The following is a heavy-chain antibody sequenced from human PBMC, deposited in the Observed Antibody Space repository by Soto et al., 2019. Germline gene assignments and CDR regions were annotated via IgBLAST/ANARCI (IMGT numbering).Heavy chain of an antibody. D-gene: IGHD1-26*01. CDR3: TRSQVGRTLDV. V-gene: IGHV1-46*01. J-gene: IGHJ6*02. CDR2: INPSGGST. CDR1: GYTFTRYY. Sequence: ASVKVSCKASGYTFTRYYIHWVRQAPGQGLEWMGIINPSGGSTSYAQKFQGRVTMTRDTSTSTVYMELSSLRSEDTAVYYCTRSQVGRTLDVWGQGNTVTVSS.